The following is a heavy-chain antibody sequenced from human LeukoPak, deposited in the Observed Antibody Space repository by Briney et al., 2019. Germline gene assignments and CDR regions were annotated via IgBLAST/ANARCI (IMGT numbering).Heavy chain of an antibody. CDR2: IYYSGST. D-gene: IGHD2-15*01. J-gene: IGHJ3*02. CDR1: GGSVSSGGYS. CDR3: ARSGPASDDAFDI. Sequence: SETLSLTCAVSGGSVSSGGYSWNWIRQPPGKGLEWIGYIYYSGSTHYNPSLKSRVTMSLVGSKNQFSLKVSSVTAADTAIYYCARSGPASDDAFDIWGQGTVVTVSS. V-gene: IGHV4-30-2*01.